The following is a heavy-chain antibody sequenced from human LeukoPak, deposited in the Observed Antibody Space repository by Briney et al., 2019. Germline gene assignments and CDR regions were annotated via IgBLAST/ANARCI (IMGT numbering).Heavy chain of an antibody. D-gene: IGHD4-17*01. CDR3: ARDHTLDYEGYYYYMDV. V-gene: IGHV3-66*01. CDR2: IYSGGGP. J-gene: IGHJ6*03. Sequence: GGSLSLSWAASGLTVSSNYMSWVRQAPGKGLEWVSFIYSGGGPYYADSVKGRFTISRDNSKNTLYLQMNSLRAEDTAVYYCARDHTLDYEGYYYYMDVWGKGTTVTISS. CDR1: GLTVSSNY.